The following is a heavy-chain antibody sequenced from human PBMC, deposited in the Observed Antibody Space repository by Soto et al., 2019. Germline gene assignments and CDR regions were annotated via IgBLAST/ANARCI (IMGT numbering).Heavy chain of an antibody. J-gene: IGHJ4*02. CDR3: ARGKYHTFRSDYYTIDY. CDR1: GFTFSDYY. CDR2: ISSDGSSI. V-gene: IGHV3-74*01. Sequence: EVQLVESGGGLVQPGGSLRLSCAASGFTFSDYYMHWVRQAPGKGLVWVSRISSDGSSISYADSVKGRFPISRDNAENTVYLQTSNLRVEDTAIYYCARGKYHTFRSDYYTIDYWGQGTLVTVSS. D-gene: IGHD3-3*01.